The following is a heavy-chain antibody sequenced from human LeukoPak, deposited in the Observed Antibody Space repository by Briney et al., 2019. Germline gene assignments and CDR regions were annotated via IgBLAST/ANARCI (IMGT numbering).Heavy chain of an antibody. CDR3: ARDYSYGFLN. CDR1: GFTFSSYA. V-gene: IGHV3-30-3*01. D-gene: IGHD5-18*01. Sequence: PGGSLRLSCAASGFTFSSYAMHWVRQASGKGLEWVAVISYDGSNKYYADFVKGRFTISRDNSKNTLYLQMNSLRAEDTAVYYCARDYSYGFLNWGQGTLVTVSS. CDR2: ISYDGSNK. J-gene: IGHJ4*02.